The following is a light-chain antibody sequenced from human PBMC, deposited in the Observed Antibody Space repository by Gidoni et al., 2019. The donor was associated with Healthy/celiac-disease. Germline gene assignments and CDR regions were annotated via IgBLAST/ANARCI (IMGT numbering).Light chain of an antibody. J-gene: IGKJ4*01. V-gene: IGKV3-11*01. CDR1: QSVSSY. CDR3: QQRSNWPPEGT. CDR2: DAS. Sequence: ELVLPQSPATLSLSPGERATLSCRGSQSVSSYLAWYQQKPGQAPRILIYDASNRATGIPARFSGSGSGTDFTLTISSLEPEDFSVYYCQQRSNWPPEGTFGGGTKVEIK.